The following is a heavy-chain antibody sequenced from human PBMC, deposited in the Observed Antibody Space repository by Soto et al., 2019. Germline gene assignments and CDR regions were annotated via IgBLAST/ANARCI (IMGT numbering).Heavy chain of an antibody. CDR3: AKDHPKWELPGALDY. J-gene: IGHJ4*02. D-gene: IGHD1-26*01. V-gene: IGHV3-30*18. CDR2: ISYDGSNK. CDR1: GFTFSSYG. Sequence: GGSLRLSCAASGFTFSSYGMHWVRQAPGKGLEWVAVISYDGSNKYYADSVKGRFTISRDNSKNTLYLQMNSLRAEDTAVYYCAKDHPKWELPGALDYWGQGTLVTVSS.